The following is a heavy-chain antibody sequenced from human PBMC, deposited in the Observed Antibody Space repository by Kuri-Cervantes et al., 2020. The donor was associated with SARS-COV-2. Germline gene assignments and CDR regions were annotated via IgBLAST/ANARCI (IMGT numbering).Heavy chain of an antibody. V-gene: IGHV4-34*01. Sequence: GSLRLSCAVYGGSFSGYYWSWIRQPPVKGLEWIGEINHSGSTNYNPSLKSRVTISVDTSKNQFSLKLSSVTAADTAVYYCARHPPEYYSLYYFDYWGQGTLVTVSS. D-gene: IGHD3-10*01. CDR2: INHSGST. CDR3: ARHPPEYYSLYYFDY. CDR1: GGSFSGYY. J-gene: IGHJ4*02.